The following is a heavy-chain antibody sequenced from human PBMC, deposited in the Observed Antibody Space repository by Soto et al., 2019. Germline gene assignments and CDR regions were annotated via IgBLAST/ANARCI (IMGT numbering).Heavy chain of an antibody. D-gene: IGHD6-13*01. J-gene: IGHJ6*02. V-gene: IGHV3-33*01. CDR1: GLTFSSYG. Sequence: QVQLVESGGGVVQPGRSLRLSCAASGLTFSSYGMHWVRQAPGKGLEWVAVIWYDGSNKYYADSVKGRFTISRDNSKNTLYLQMNSLRAEDTAVYYCARTVAAAPYYYYGMDVWGQGTTVTVSS. CDR3: ARTVAAAPYYYYGMDV. CDR2: IWYDGSNK.